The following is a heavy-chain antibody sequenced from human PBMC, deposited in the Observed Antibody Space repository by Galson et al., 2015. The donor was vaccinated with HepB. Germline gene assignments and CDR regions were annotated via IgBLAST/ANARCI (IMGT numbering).Heavy chain of an antibody. CDR2: ISSGDDTK. V-gene: IGHV3-11*01. Sequence: SLRLSCAASGFAFSDYYMTWIRQAPGTGLEFISYISSGDDTKKYADSVKGRFTISRDNAKNSMYLQMNSLRAEDTAVYYCARVSTSENNFDYWGQGTLVTVSS. J-gene: IGHJ4*02. CDR3: ARVSTSENNFDY. CDR1: GFAFSDYY.